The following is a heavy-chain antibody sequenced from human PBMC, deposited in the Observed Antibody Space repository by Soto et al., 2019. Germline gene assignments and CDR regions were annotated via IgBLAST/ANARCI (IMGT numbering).Heavy chain of an antibody. CDR2: VSIGGST. J-gene: IGHJ4*02. CDR1: GFNFRSYA. D-gene: IGHD2-15*01. V-gene: IGHV3-23*01. CDR3: AKRRGAGGQFEY. Sequence: DVQLLESGGGLVQPEGSLRLSWAASGFNFRSYAMGWDRQGPGKGLEWVAVVSIGGSTHYEDSVRGRFTISRDNAKNTLALQMSILTSEDKAVYFCAKRRGAGGQFEYWGQGALVTVSS.